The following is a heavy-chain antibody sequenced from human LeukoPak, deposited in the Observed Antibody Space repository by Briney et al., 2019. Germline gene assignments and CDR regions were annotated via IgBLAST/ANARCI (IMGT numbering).Heavy chain of an antibody. CDR1: GFTFSSYS. CDR3: ARDHYGSGSAFDI. D-gene: IGHD3-10*01. V-gene: IGHV3-21*01. Sequence: GGSLRLSCAASGFTFSSYSMNRVRQAPGKGLEWVSSISSSSSYIYYADSVKGRFTISRDNAKNSLYLQMNSLRAEDTAVYYCARDHYGSGSAFDIWGQGTMVTVSS. J-gene: IGHJ3*02. CDR2: ISSSSSYI.